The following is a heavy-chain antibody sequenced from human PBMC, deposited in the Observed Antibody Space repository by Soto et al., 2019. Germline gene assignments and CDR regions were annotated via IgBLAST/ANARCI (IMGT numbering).Heavy chain of an antibody. CDR3: ARPLWRNDYNWGYFDL. D-gene: IGHD4-4*01. CDR2: ISYDGSNK. CDR1: GFTSSSYA. V-gene: IGHV3-30-3*01. J-gene: IGHJ2*01. Sequence: GGSLRLSCAASGFTSSSYAMHWVRQAPGKGLEWVAVISYDGSNKYYADSVKGRFTISRDNSKNTLYLQMNSLRAEDTAVYYCARPLWRNDYNWGYFDLWGRGTLVTVSS.